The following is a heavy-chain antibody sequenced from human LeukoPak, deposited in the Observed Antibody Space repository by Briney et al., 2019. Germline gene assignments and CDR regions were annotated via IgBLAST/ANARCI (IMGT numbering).Heavy chain of an antibody. CDR1: GYTFTGYY. D-gene: IGHD1-26*01. J-gene: IGHJ4*02. CDR2: INPNNGGT. CDR3: ARVVVEGPRGSYSPYFDY. Sequence: ASVKVSCKASGYTFTGYYMHWVRQAPGQGLEWMGWINPNNGGTNYAQRFQGRVTMTRDTSISTGYMELSSLRSDDTAVYFCARVVVEGPRGSYSPYFDYWGQGTLVTVSS. V-gene: IGHV1-2*02.